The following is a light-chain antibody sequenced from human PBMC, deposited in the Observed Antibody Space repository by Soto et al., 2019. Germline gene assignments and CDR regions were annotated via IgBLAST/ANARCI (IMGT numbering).Light chain of an antibody. J-gene: IGLJ1*01. Sequence: QSVLTQPPSASGSPGQSVTISCTGSKSDIGIYDFVSWYQQLPGTAPKLLIYDNNKRPSETPDRFSGSKSGTSATLGIARLQTGDEADYYCGTWDTNLSVYVFGTGTKVTVL. CDR3: GTWDTNLSVYV. V-gene: IGLV1-51*01. CDR1: KSDIGIYDF. CDR2: DNN.